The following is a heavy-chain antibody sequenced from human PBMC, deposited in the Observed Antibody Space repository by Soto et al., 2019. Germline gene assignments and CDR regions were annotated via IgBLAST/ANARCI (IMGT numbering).Heavy chain of an antibody. J-gene: IGHJ4*02. CDR2: IHYSGST. Sequence: SETLSLTCTVSGGSIRDTIYYWGWIRQPPGKGLEWIGSIHYSGSTHYNPSLKSRVTISVDPSKSQFSLNLTSVTPADTSVYSCARPMRDVAAQLAYWGQGTVVTVSS. V-gene: IGHV4-39*01. D-gene: IGHD2-2*01. CDR1: GGSIRDTIYY. CDR3: ARPMRDVAAQLAY.